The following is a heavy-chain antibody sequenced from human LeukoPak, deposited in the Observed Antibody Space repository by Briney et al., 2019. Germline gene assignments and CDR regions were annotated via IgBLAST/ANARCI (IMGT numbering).Heavy chain of an antibody. CDR1: GGTFSTYA. D-gene: IGHD3-3*01. CDR2: IIPVLGVA. CDR3: ATGIGTLWSGYYHDY. V-gene: IGHV1-69*04. J-gene: IGHJ4*02. Sequence: SVKVSCKASGGTFSTYAISWVRQAPGQGLEWMGRIIPVLGVANYAQKIQGRVTISADKSTSTAYMEVSSLRSEDTAVYYCATGIGTLWSGYYHDYWGQGTLVTVSS.